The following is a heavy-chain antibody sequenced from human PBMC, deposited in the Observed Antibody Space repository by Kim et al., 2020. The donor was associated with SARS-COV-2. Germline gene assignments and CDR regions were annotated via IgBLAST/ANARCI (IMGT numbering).Heavy chain of an antibody. D-gene: IGHD5-18*01. CDR2: ISYDGSNK. V-gene: IGHV3-30*18. J-gene: IGHJ6*02. CDR3: AKDYSYGNDGGYYGMDV. CDR1: GFTFSSYG. Sequence: GGSLRLSCAASGFTFSSYGMHWVRQDPGKGLEWVAVISYDGSNKYYADSVKGRFTISRDNSKNTLYLQMNSLRAEDTAVYYCAKDYSYGNDGGYYGMDVWGQGTTVTVSS.